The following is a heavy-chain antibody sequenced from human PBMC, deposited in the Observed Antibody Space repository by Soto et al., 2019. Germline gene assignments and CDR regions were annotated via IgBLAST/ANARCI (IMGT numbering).Heavy chain of an antibody. CDR3: ARHDYGGFGL. CDR2: IYYSGST. Sequence: QLQLQESGPGLVKPSETLSLTCTVSGGSISRSSYYWGWIRQPPGKGLEWIGSIYYSGSTYYNPSLKSRFTRSVDTSKNQFSLKLSSVTAADTAVYYCARHDYGGFGLWGQGTLVTVSS. D-gene: IGHD4-17*01. V-gene: IGHV4-39*01. CDR1: GGSISRSSYY. J-gene: IGHJ4*02.